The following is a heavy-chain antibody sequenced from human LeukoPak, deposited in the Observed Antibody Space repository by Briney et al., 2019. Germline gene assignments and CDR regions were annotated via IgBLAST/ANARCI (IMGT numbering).Heavy chain of an antibody. CDR2: IYYSGST. Sequence: SETLSLTCTVSGGSISSSSYYWGWIRQPPGKGLEWIGSIYYSGSTYYNPSLKSRVTISVDTSKNQFSLKLSSVTAADTAVHYCARSNGYNKFFDYWGQGTLVTVSS. D-gene: IGHD5-24*01. CDR3: ARSNGYNKFFDY. CDR1: GGSISSSSYY. V-gene: IGHV4-39*07. J-gene: IGHJ4*02.